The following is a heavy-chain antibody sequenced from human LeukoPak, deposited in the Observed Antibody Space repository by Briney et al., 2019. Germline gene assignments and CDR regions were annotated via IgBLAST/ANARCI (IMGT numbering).Heavy chain of an antibody. V-gene: IGHV1-46*01. D-gene: IGHD1-26*01. J-gene: IGHJ4*02. Sequence: GASVKVSCKASGYTFTSYYMHWVRQAPGQGLEWMGIINPSGGSTSYARKFQGRVTMTRDMSTSTVYMELSSLRSEDTAVYYCARQYGGSYYSYWGQGTLVTVSS. CDR2: INPSGGST. CDR3: ARQYGGSYYSY. CDR1: GYTFTSYY.